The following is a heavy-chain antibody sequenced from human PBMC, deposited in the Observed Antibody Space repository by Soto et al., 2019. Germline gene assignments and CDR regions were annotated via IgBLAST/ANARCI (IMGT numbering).Heavy chain of an antibody. Sequence: EVHLLESGGGLLQPGGSLRLSCAASGFTFSSYAMSWVRQAPGKGLLWVSAISGSGGGTYYADSVKGRFTISRDNTENTLYLQMISRSAEDTAVYYCAKDIDGYCTDGVGYFPFGYWGQGSRVAVAS. CDR1: GFTFSSYA. J-gene: IGHJ4*02. CDR3: AKDIDGYCTDGVGYFPFGY. V-gene: IGHV3-23*01. D-gene: IGHD2-8*01. CDR2: ISGSGGGT.